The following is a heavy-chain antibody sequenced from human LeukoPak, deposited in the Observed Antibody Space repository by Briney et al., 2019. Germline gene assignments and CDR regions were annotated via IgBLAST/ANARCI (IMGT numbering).Heavy chain of an antibody. Sequence: GASVKVSCKASGDTFSSYAISWVRQAPGQGLEWMGGIIPIFGTANYAQKFQGRVTITADESTSTAYMELRSLRSDDTAVYYCARVHTYYDAFDIWGQGTMVTVSS. D-gene: IGHD3-10*01. CDR3: ARVHTYYDAFDI. V-gene: IGHV1-69*13. CDR1: GDTFSSYA. J-gene: IGHJ3*02. CDR2: IIPIFGTA.